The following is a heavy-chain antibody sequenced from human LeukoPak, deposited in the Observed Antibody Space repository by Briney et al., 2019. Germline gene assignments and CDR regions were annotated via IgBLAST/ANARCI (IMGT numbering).Heavy chain of an antibody. CDR1: GGSTSSGGYS. Sequence: PSQTLSLTCAVSGGSTSSGGYSWSWIRQPPGKGLEWIGYIYHSGSTYYNPSLKSRVTISVDRSKNQFSLKLSSVTAAGTAVYYCARGVTTDPAFDYWGQGTLVTVSS. J-gene: IGHJ4*02. CDR2: IYHSGST. D-gene: IGHD4-17*01. CDR3: ARGVTTDPAFDY. V-gene: IGHV4-30-2*01.